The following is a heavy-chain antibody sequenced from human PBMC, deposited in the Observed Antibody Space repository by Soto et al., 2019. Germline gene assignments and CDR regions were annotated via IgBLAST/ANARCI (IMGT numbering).Heavy chain of an antibody. CDR3: ARGSLLDYDSSGYISDY. CDR2: INVGNANT. D-gene: IGHD3-22*01. J-gene: IGHJ4*02. Sequence: ASVKVSCKTSGSTFTSYVMHWVRQAPGQRLEWMGWINVGNANTKYSQKFQGRVTITRDTSASTAYMEVSSLRSEDTAVYYCARGSLLDYDSSGYISDYWGQGTLVTVSS. CDR1: GSTFTSYV. V-gene: IGHV1-3*01.